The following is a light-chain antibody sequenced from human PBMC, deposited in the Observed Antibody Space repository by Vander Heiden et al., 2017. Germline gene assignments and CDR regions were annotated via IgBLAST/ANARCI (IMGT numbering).Light chain of an antibody. J-gene: IGLJ1*01. CDR3: TSYTTSNTHV. V-gene: IGLV2-14*01. CDR1: SSDVGAYNI. Sequence: QSALTQPASVSGSPGQPITISCTGTSSDVGAYNIVSWYQQHPGKAPKLIIYDVNNRPSGVSNRFSGSKSGNTASLTISGLQAEDEADYYCTSYTTSNTHVFGAGTKVTVL. CDR2: DVN.